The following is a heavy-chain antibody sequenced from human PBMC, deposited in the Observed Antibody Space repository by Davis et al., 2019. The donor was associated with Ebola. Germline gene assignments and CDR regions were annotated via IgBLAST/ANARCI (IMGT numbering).Heavy chain of an antibody. D-gene: IGHD1-20*01. CDR3: ARWGLTGPYGDYYYYGMDV. V-gene: IGHV1-69*13. Sequence: SVKVSCKASGGTFSSYAISWVRQAPGQGLEWMGGISPIFGTANYAQKFQGRVTITADESTSTAYMELSSLRSEDTAVYYCARWGLTGPYGDYYYYGMDVWGQGTTVTVSS. CDR1: GGTFSSYA. J-gene: IGHJ6*02. CDR2: ISPIFGTA.